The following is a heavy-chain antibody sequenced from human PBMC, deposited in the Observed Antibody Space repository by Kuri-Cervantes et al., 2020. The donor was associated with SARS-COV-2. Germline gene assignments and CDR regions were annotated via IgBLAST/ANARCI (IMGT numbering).Heavy chain of an antibody. Sequence: GESLKISCAASGFTFSSYWMSWVRQAPGKGLEWVANIKQDGSEKCYVDSVKGRFTISRDNAKNSLYLQMNSLRDEDTAVYYCARAAPGMDVWGQGTTVTVSS. V-gene: IGHV3-7*02. CDR2: IKQDGSEK. J-gene: IGHJ6*02. CDR1: GFTFSSYW. CDR3: ARAAPGMDV.